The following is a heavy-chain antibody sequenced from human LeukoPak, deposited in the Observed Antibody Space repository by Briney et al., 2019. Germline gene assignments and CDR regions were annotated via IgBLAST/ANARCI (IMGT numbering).Heavy chain of an antibody. J-gene: IGHJ4*02. V-gene: IGHV3-7*03. CDR1: GLVLSIYS. CDR3: ARAVTSTEGY. Sequence: GGSLRLSRAASGLVLSIYSMAWVRQTPGKGLEWGASIYDGGSGKYYVDSVKGRFTISRDNAQKSLYLEMHSLRAEDTAVYYCARAVTSTEGYWGQGTVVTVSS. CDR2: IYDGGSGK. D-gene: IGHD4-17*01.